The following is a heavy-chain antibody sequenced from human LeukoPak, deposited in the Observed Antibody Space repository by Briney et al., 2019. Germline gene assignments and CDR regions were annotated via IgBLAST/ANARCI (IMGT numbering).Heavy chain of an antibody. CDR1: GFTFSSYA. Sequence: PGGSLRLSCAASGFTFSSYAITWVRQAPGKGLEWVSAVSSNGAKTYYADSVKGRFTISRDNYKNTLYLQMNSLRAEDTAVYYCARDFHGPIAVAADYWGQGTLVTVSS. D-gene: IGHD6-19*01. CDR3: ARDFHGPIAVAADY. CDR2: VSSNGAKT. V-gene: IGHV3-23*01. J-gene: IGHJ4*02.